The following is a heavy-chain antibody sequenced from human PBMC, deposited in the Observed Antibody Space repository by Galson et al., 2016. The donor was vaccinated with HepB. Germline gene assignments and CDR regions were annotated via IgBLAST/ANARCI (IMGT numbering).Heavy chain of an antibody. V-gene: IGHV4-39*02. J-gene: IGHJ6*03. Sequence: ETLSLTCNVSGGSISGSDYYWGWIRQAPGRGLEWIGSFYYPGTTNYNPSLESRVAIYVPTSKNHLSPRLTSVTASDTAVYYCATSIDVAGKMYYHYMDVWGKGTSVTVSS. CDR2: FYYPGTT. CDR3: ATSIDVAGKMYYHYMDV. CDR1: GGSISGSDYY. D-gene: IGHD6-19*01.